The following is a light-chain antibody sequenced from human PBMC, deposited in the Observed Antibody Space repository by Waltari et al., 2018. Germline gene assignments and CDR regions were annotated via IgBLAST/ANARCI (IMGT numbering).Light chain of an antibody. Sequence: SYVLTQPPPVSVAPGETARITCRGNNIESKSGHWYRRRPGQAPVVVISYDNDRAAGIPERFSGSNSGNTATLTISRVEAGDEADYYCQVWDANTDPGVFGTGTEVTVL. J-gene: IGLJ1*01. CDR3: QVWDANTDPGV. CDR2: YDN. CDR1: NIESKS. V-gene: IGLV3-21*01.